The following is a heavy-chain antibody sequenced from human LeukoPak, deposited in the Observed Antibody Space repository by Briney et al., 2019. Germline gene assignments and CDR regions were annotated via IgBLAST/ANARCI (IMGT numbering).Heavy chain of an antibody. V-gene: IGHV4-34*01. CDR1: GGSFSGYY. Sequence: SETLSLTCAVYGGSFSGYYWSWIRQPPGKGLEWIGEINHSGSTNYNPSLKSRVTISVDTSKNQFSLKLSSVTAADTAVYYCARTSSGWPYYFDYWGRGTLVTVSS. J-gene: IGHJ4*02. CDR2: INHSGST. D-gene: IGHD6-19*01. CDR3: ARTSSGWPYYFDY.